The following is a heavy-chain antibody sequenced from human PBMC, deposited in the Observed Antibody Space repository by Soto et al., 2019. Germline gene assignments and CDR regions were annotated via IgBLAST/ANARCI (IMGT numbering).Heavy chain of an antibody. CDR2: IYYSGST. J-gene: IGHJ3*02. CDR1: GGSISSGGYY. V-gene: IGHV4-31*03. Sequence: QVQLQESGPGLVKPSQTLSLTCTVSGGSISSGGYYWSWIRQHPGKGLEWIGYIYYSGSTYYNPSRKSRVTISVDTSKNQFSLKLSSVTAADTAVYYCARVLGGVVPAAIRRGDAFDIWGQGTMVTVSS. CDR3: ARVLGGVVPAAIRRGDAFDI. D-gene: IGHD2-2*01.